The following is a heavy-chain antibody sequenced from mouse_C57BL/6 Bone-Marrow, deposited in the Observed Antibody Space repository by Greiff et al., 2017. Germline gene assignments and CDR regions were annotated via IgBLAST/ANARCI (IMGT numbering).Heavy chain of an antibody. CDR1: GFTFSSYG. CDR2: ISSGGSYT. D-gene: IGHD1-1*01. Sequence: EVKLMESGGDLVKPGGSLKLSCAASGFTFSSYGMSWVRQTPDKRLEWVATISSGGSYTYYPDSVKGRFTISKDNATTTLYLQMSSLKSEDTAMYYCAGGSSYDAKDYWGQGTSVT. CDR3: AGGSSYDAKDY. J-gene: IGHJ4*01. V-gene: IGHV5-6*01.